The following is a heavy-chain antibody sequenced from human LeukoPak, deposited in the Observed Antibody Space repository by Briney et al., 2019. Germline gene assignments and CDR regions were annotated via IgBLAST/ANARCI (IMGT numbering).Heavy chain of an antibody. D-gene: IGHD5-24*01. V-gene: IGHV1-18*01. CDR3: AREESEYYFDY. CDR2: ISAYNGNT. J-gene: IGHJ4*02. Sequence: GASVKVSCKAPGYTFTSYGISWVRQAPGQGLEWMGWISAYNGNTNYAQKLQGRVTMTTDTSTSTTYMELRSLRSDDTAVYYCAREESEYYFDYWGQGTLVTVSS. CDR1: GYTFTSYG.